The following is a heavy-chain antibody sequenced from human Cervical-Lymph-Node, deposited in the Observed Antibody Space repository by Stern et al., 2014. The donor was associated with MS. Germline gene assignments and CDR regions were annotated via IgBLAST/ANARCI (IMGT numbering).Heavy chain of an antibody. D-gene: IGHD3-3*01. V-gene: IGHV4-59*08. J-gene: IGHJ4*02. Sequence: VQLVESGPGLVKPSETLSLTCSVSGGSISSYYWNWIRQPPGKGLEWIANVPYSGTTNYNPSLKSRVTLLIDTSMNKISPKLTSVTAADTAVYYCAGSGTYYPDYWGQGILVTVSS. CDR1: GGSISSYY. CDR2: VPYSGTT. CDR3: AGSGTYYPDY.